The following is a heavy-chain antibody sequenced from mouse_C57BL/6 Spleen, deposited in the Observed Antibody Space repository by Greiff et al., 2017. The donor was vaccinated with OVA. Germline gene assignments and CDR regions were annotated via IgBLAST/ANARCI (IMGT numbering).Heavy chain of an antibody. D-gene: IGHD1-1*02. V-gene: IGHV6-3*01. CDR1: GFTFSNYW. J-gene: IGHJ4*01. CDR2: IRLKSDNHAT. CDR3: TDGDGRRDYYAMGY. Sequence: EVKLMEPGGGLVQPGGSMKLSCVASGFTFSNYWMNWVRQSPEKGLEWVAQIRLKSDNHATHYAESVKGRFTISRDDSKSSVYLQMNNLRAEDTGIYYCTDGDGRRDYYAMGYWGQGTSVTVSS.